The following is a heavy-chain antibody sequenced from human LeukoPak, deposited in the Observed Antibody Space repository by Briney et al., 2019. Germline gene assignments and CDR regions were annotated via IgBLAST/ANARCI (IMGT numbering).Heavy chain of an antibody. D-gene: IGHD6-13*01. Sequence: GGSLRLSCAASGFTFSSYSMNWIRQAPGKGLEWVSSISGSSSYIYYADSVKGRFTISRDNAKNTLYLQMNSLRAEDTAVYYCARAGRRVYSFNWFDPWGQGTLVTVSS. CDR3: ARAGRRVYSFNWFDP. CDR2: ISGSSSYI. V-gene: IGHV3-21*01. J-gene: IGHJ5*02. CDR1: GFTFSSYS.